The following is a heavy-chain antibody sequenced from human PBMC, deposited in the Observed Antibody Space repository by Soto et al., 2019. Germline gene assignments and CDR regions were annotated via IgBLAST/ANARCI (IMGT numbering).Heavy chain of an antibody. CDR2: TYYRSKWYN. Sequence: QTLSLTCAISGDSVSSNSAAWNWIRQSPSRGLEWLGRTYYRSKWYNDYAVSVKSRITINPDTSKNQFSLQLNSVTPEDTAVYYCARGLDSSGYPRFDYWGQGTLVTVSS. J-gene: IGHJ4*02. CDR1: GDSVSSNSAA. D-gene: IGHD3-22*01. V-gene: IGHV6-1*01. CDR3: ARGLDSSGYPRFDY.